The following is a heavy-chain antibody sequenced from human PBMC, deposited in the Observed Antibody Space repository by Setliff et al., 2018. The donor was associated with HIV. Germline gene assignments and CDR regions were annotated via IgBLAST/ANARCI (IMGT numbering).Heavy chain of an antibody. D-gene: IGHD1-26*01. CDR2: ITSSGSTI. CDR3: ARWGSGSYERVFDY. CDR1: GGSISSNSYY. J-gene: IGHJ4*02. V-gene: IGHV3-11*04. Sequence: LSLTCTVSGGSISSNSYYWGWIRQAPGKGLEWVSYITSSGSTIYYADSVKGRFTISRDNANNLVYLQMNSLRVEDTAVYFCARWGSGSYERVFDYWGQGMLVTVSS.